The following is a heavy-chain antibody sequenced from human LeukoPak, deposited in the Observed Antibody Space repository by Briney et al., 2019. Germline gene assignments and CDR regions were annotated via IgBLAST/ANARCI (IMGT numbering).Heavy chain of an antibody. Sequence: YPSETLSLTCSVSGGSVSSSNYYWTWIRQRPGRGLEWIGYIYHTGSTSYNPSLRSRLAMSVDTSRNQFSLKLSSMTAADTAVYYCVRDRVTTVRQEIFPYTWFDPWGQGTLVTVSS. CDR2: IYHTGST. CDR1: GGSVSSSNYY. J-gene: IGHJ5*02. D-gene: IGHD4-17*01. CDR3: VRDRVTTVRQEIFPYTWFDP. V-gene: IGHV4-31*03.